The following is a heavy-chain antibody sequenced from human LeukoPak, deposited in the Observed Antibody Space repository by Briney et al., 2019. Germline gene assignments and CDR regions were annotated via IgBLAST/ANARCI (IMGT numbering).Heavy chain of an antibody. J-gene: IGHJ5*02. D-gene: IGHD2-2*01. V-gene: IGHV3-23*01. CDR2: ISGSGGST. CDR3: ARDGCSSTSCRFYNWFDP. Sequence: GGSLRLSCAASGFTFSSYGMSWVRQAPGKGLEWVSAISGSGGSTYYADSVKGRFTISRDNAKNSLFLQMNSLRAEDTAVYYCARDGCSSTSCRFYNWFDPWGQGTLVTVSS. CDR1: GFTFSSYG.